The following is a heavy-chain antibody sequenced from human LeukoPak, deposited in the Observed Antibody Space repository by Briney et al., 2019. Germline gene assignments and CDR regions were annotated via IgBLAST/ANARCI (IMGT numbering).Heavy chain of an antibody. CDR2: FHYSGST. CDR3: ARGSHYGDYGY. J-gene: IGHJ4*02. Sequence: SGTLSLTCAVSGYSISSAYYWGWIRQPPGKGLEWIGSFHYSGSTYYNPSLKSRVTISVDTSKNQFSLKLTSVTAADTAVYYCARGSHYGDYGYWGQGTLVTVSS. V-gene: IGHV4-38-2*01. CDR1: GYSISSAYY. D-gene: IGHD4-17*01.